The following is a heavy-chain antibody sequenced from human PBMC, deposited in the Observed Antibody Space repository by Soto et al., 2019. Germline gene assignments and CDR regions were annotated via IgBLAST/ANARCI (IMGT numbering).Heavy chain of an antibody. J-gene: IGHJ4*02. CDR3: ARASKYNREWYVPCGI. CDR2: INPNDDAR. Sequence: QVQLVQSGAEVKKPGASVKVSCKASGYNFTDYDMHWVRQAPGQGREWMGMINPNDDARNYAQKFQDRVSMTRDSPTSTVYMELSSLRSEDTAMYYCARASKYNREWYVPCGIWGQGTLITVSS. CDR1: GYNFTDYD. V-gene: IGHV1-46*01. D-gene: IGHD1-1*01.